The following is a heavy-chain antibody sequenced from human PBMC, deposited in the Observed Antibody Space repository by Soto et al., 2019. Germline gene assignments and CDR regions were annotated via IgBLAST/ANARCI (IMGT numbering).Heavy chain of an antibody. D-gene: IGHD3-3*01. V-gene: IGHV1-2*04. Sequence: ASVNVSCKASGYTFTGYYMHWVRQAPGQGLEWMGWINPNSGGTNYAQKFQGWVTMTRDTSISTAYMELSRLRSDDTAVYYCARDLIPRYYDFWSGSPNGMDFWGQGTTVTVSS. CDR2: INPNSGGT. J-gene: IGHJ6*02. CDR3: ARDLIPRYYDFWSGSPNGMDF. CDR1: GYTFTGYY.